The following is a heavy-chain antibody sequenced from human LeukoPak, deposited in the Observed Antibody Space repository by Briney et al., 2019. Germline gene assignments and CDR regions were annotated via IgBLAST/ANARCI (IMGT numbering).Heavy chain of an antibody. CDR1: GFTFSTYA. D-gene: IGHD5-18*01. Sequence: GGSLRLSCAASGFTFSTYAMSWVRQAPGKGLEWVSAISPDSNYIYYADSVEGRFTISRDNSKNTLYLQMNSLRAEDTAVYYCARDLWRRGYSYGWANYWGQGTLVTVSS. V-gene: IGHV3-21*01. J-gene: IGHJ4*02. CDR2: ISPDSNYI. CDR3: ARDLWRRGYSYGWANY.